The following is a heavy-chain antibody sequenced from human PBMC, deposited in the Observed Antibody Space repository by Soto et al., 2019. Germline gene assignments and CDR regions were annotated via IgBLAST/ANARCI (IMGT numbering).Heavy chain of an antibody. CDR1: GGSISSSNW. V-gene: IGHV4-4*02. Sequence: QVQLQESGPGLVKPSGTLSLTCAVSGGSISSSNWWSWVRQPPAKGLEWIGEIYHSGSTNYNRSLKRRVTIAVDKSKSQFSLKLRSVTAADTAVYYCARDYYRAEYGMDVWGQGTTVTVSS. CDR3: ARDYYRAEYGMDV. D-gene: IGHD3-10*01. CDR2: IYHSGST. J-gene: IGHJ6*02.